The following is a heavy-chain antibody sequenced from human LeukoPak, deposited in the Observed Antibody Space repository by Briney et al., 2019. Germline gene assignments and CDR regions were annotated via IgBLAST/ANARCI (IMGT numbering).Heavy chain of an antibody. CDR1: GGTFSSYA. Sequence: ASVKVSCKASGGTFSSYAISWVRQAPGKGLEWGGRINPNSGGTNYVQKFQGRVTMTRDTSISTAYMELSRLRSDDTAVYYCARPHTVLYNWFDPWGQGTLVTVSS. J-gene: IGHJ5*02. CDR2: INPNSGGT. D-gene: IGHD4-11*01. CDR3: ARPHTVLYNWFDP. V-gene: IGHV1-2*06.